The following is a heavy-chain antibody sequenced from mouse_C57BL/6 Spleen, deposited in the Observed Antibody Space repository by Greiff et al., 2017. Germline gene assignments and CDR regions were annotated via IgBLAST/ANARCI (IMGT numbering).Heavy chain of an antibody. CDR2: IYPGSGST. Sequence: QVQLQQPGAELVKPGASVKMSCKASGYTFTSYWITWVKQRPGQGLEWIGDIYPGSGSTNYNEKFKSKATLTVDTSSSTAYMQRSSLTSEDSAVYYCARGGTGGYYFDYWGQGTTLTVSS. D-gene: IGHD4-1*01. CDR1: GYTFTSYW. V-gene: IGHV1-55*01. J-gene: IGHJ2*01. CDR3: ARGGTGGYYFDY.